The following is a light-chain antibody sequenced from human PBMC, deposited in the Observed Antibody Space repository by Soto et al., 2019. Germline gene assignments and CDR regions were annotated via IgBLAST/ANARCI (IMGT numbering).Light chain of an antibody. CDR1: SSDVGAYYF. J-gene: IGLJ1*01. CDR3: SSYTSTNTPYV. V-gene: IGLV2-14*01. Sequence: QSVLAQPVSVSGSPGQSITISCTGSSSDVGAYYFVPWYQHRPGKAPKLILYEVTTRPSGISSRFSGSKSGNTASLTISGLQADDEDYYYCSSYTSTNTPYVFGTGTKVTVL. CDR2: EVT.